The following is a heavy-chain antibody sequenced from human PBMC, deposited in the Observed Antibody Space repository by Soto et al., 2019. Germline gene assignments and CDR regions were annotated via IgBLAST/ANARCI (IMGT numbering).Heavy chain of an antibody. CDR1: GFTVSSNY. V-gene: IGHV3-53*01. J-gene: IGHJ6*02. CDR2: IYSGGST. Sequence: GGSLRLSCAASGFTVSSNYMSWVRQAPGKGLEWVSVIYSGGSTYYADSVKGRFTISRDNSKNTLYLQMNSLRAEDTAVYYCARDFAEMAGYGMDVWGQRTTVTVSS. D-gene: IGHD6-19*01. CDR3: ARDFAEMAGYGMDV.